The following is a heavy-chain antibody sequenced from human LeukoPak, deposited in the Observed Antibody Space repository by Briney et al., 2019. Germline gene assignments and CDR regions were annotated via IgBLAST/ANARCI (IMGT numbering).Heavy chain of an antibody. CDR2: IYYTGST. CDR3: ARDMGLVAASEYFQQ. D-gene: IGHD2-15*01. V-gene: IGHV4-59*01. J-gene: IGHJ1*01. Sequence: SETLSLTCAVSGVSINNYYWSWIRQPPGKGLERIGNIYYTGSTTHNPSLKSRVTISVDTSKNQFSLSLSSVTAADTAVYYCARDMGLVAASEYFQQWGQGTLVTVSS. CDR1: GVSINNYY.